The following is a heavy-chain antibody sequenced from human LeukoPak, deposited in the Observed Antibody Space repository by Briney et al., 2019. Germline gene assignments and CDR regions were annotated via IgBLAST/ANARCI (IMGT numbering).Heavy chain of an antibody. CDR3: ARDGPPSSGWYLDYYYGMDV. V-gene: IGHV6-1*01. J-gene: IGHJ6*02. D-gene: IGHD6-19*01. Sequence: SQTLSLTCAISGDSVSSNSAAWNWIRQSPSRGLEWLGRTYYRSKWYNDYAVSVKSRITINPDTSKNQFSLQLNSVTPEDTAVYYCARDGPPSSGWYLDYYYGMDVWGQGTTVTVSS. CDR2: TYYRSKWYN. CDR1: GDSVSSNSAA.